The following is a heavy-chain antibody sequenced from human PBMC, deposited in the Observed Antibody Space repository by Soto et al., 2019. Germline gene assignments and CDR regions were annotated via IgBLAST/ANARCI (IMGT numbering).Heavy chain of an antibody. V-gene: IGHV1-18*01. CDR2: ISAYNGNT. J-gene: IGHJ3*02. CDR1: GYTFTSYG. CDR3: ARDACSGGSCYKGSAFDI. D-gene: IGHD2-15*01. Sequence: QVPLVQSGAEVKKPGASVKVSCKASGYTFTSYGISWVRQAPGQGLEWMGWISAYNGNTNYAQKLQGRVTMTTDTSTSTAYMELRSLRSDDTAVYYCARDACSGGSCYKGSAFDIWGQGTMVTVSS.